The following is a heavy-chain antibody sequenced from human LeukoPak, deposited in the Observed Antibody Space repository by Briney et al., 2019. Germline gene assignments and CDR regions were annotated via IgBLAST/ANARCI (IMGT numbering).Heavy chain of an antibody. D-gene: IGHD5-18*01. V-gene: IGHV3-23*01. J-gene: IGHJ4*02. CDR2: ISGSGGST. CDR3: AKGRGYSYGLYYFDY. Sequence: GGSLRLSCAASGFTFSSYAMSWVRQAPGKGLEWVSAISGSGGSTYYADSVKGRFTISRDNSKNTLYLQMNSLRAEDTAVYYCAKGRGYSYGLYYFDYWGQGTLVTVSS. CDR1: GFTFSSYA.